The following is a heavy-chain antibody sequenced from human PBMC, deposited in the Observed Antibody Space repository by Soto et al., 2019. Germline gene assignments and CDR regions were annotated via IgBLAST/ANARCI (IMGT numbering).Heavy chain of an antibody. CDR3: ASGDSYASSSEYFQH. D-gene: IGHD5-18*01. J-gene: IGHJ1*01. CDR1: GGSISSYY. V-gene: IGHV4-59*01. CDR2: IYYSGST. Sequence: SETLSLTCTVSGGSISSYYWSWIRQPPGKGLEWTGYIYYSGSTNYNPSLKSRVTISVDTSKNQFSLKLSSVSAADTAVYYCASGDSYASSSEYFQHWGQGTLVTVSS.